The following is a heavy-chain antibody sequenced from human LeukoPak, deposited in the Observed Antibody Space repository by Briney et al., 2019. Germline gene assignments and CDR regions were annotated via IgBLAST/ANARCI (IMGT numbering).Heavy chain of an antibody. CDR3: EIYTGYDSF. D-gene: IGHD5-12*01. CDR2: MSPDSGYT. J-gene: IGHJ4*02. Sequence: ASVKVSCKASGYTLTSYDINWVRQATGQGLEWMGWMSPDSGYTGYAQTFQGRVTLTRNTSVSTAFMELSSLRSEDTAVYYCEIYTGYDSFWGQGTLVTVSS. CDR1: GYTLTSYD. V-gene: IGHV1-8*01.